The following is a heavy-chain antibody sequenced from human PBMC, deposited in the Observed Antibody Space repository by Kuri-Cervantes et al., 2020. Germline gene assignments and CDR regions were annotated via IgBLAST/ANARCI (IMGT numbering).Heavy chain of an antibody. D-gene: IGHD1-7*01. Sequence: GGSLRLSCAASGFTFSSYGMHWVRQAPGKGLEWVAVIWYDGSNKYYADSVKGRFTISRDNSQNTLYLQMNSLRAEDTAVYYCAKPSYNWNYGSGFDYWGQGTTVTVSS. CDR2: IWYDGSNK. J-gene: IGHJ4*02. CDR3: AKPSYNWNYGSGFDY. V-gene: IGHV3-33*06. CDR1: GFTFSSYG.